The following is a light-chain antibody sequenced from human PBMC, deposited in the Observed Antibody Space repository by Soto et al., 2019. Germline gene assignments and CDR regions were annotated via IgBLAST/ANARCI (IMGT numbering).Light chain of an antibody. V-gene: IGKV3-20*01. J-gene: IGKJ4*01. CDR1: QTVRNNY. Sequence: EFVLTQSPGTLSLSPGERATLSCRASQTVRNNYLAWYQQKPGQAPRLLIYDASSRATGIPDRFSGGGSGTDFTLTISRLETEDFAVYYCPQFSSYPLTFGGRTKVEIK. CDR2: DAS. CDR3: PQFSSYPLT.